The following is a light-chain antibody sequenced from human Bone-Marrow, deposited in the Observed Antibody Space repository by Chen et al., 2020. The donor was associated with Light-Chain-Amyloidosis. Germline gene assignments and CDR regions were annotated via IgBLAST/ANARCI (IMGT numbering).Light chain of an antibody. J-gene: IGLJ2*01. CDR3: QSADSSGTYEVI. V-gene: IGLV3-25*03. CDR2: RDT. Sequence: SSGLTHPPSVSVSPGQMARPTCSGDALPPKYAYWYQQKTGQAPVLVIHRDTERPSGISERFSGSSSGTTATLTISGVQAEDEADYHCQSADSSGTYEVIFGGGTKLTVL. CDR1: ALPPKY.